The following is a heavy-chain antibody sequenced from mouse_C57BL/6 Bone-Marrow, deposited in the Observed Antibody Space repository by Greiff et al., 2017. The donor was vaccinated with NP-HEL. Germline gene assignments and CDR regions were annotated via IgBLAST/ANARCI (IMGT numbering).Heavy chain of an antibody. J-gene: IGHJ2*01. CDR3: ASFYYYGSSYDFDY. V-gene: IGHV1-50*01. D-gene: IGHD1-1*01. Sequence: VQLQQSGAELVKPGASVKLSCKASGYTFTSYWMQWVKQRPGQGLEWIGEIDPSDSYTNYNQKFKGKATLTVDTSSSTAYMQLSSLTSEDSAVYYCASFYYYGSSYDFDYWGQGTTLTVSS. CDR2: IDPSDSYT. CDR1: GYTFTSYW.